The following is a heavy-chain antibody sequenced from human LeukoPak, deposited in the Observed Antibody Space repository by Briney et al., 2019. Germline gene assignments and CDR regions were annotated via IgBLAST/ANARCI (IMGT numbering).Heavy chain of an antibody. CDR1: GFTFSSYQ. J-gene: IGHJ4*02. Sequence: PGGSPRLSCEASGFTFSSYQMNWVRQAPGKGLEWVSYISSSGTTIYYAESVKGRFTISRDNAKNSLYLQMNSLRAEDTAVYYCARRYCSGGTCNHLDYWGQGTQVTVSS. D-gene: IGHD2-15*01. CDR3: ARRYCSGGTCNHLDY. CDR2: ISSSGTTI. V-gene: IGHV3-48*03.